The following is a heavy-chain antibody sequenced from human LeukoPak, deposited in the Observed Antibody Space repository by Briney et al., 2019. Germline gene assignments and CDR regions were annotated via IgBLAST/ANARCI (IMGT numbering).Heavy chain of an antibody. J-gene: IGHJ6*03. CDR1: GFTFSSYW. Sequence: GWSLRLSCAASGFTFSSYWMSWVRQAPGKGLEWVANIKQDGSEKYYVDSVKGRFTISRDNAKNSLYLQMNSLRAEDTAVYYCAKRDYYYYLDVWGKGTTVTIYS. CDR3: AKRDYYYYLDV. CDR2: IKQDGSEK. V-gene: IGHV3-7*01.